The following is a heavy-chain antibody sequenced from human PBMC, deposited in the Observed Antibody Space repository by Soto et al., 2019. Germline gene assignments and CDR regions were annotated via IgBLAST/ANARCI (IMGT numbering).Heavy chain of an antibody. J-gene: IGHJ4*02. Sequence: SETLSLTCAVYGGSFSDHYWSWIRQPPGKGLEWIGEISHSGSTNYNPSLKSRVTISVDTSKNQFSLKLSSVTAADTAVYYCARDQHDSSGSYPFDFWGQGILVTVSS. CDR2: ISHSGST. D-gene: IGHD3-22*01. CDR3: ARDQHDSSGSYPFDF. CDR1: GGSFSDHY. V-gene: IGHV4-34*01.